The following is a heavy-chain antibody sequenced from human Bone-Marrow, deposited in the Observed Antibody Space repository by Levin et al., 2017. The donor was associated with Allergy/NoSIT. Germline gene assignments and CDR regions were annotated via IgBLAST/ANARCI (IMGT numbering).Heavy chain of an antibody. CDR3: AKDRDFYGSGSLGN. CDR1: GFTFSNYA. D-gene: IGHD3-10*01. Sequence: GGSLRLSCAASGFTFSNYAMSWVRQSPGKGLEWVSGISGSGDSTYDGDSVKGRFTLSRDNSKNTLYLQMNSLRAEDTAVYYCAKDRDFYGSGSLGNWGQGTLVTVSS. V-gene: IGHV3-23*01. CDR2: ISGSGDST. J-gene: IGHJ4*02.